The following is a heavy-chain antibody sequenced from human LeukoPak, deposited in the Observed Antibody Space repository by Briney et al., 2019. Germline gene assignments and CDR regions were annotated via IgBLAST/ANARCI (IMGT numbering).Heavy chain of an antibody. CDR3: AREDPIVY. D-gene: IGHD3-16*02. J-gene: IGHJ4*02. CDR1: GFTVSSNH. V-gene: IGHV3-66*02. CDR2: ICSGGSA. Sequence: PGGSLRLSCAASGFTVSSNHMSWARQAPGKGLEWVSVICSGGSAYYADSVKGRFTISRDNSKNTLYLQMNSLRADDTAVYYCAREDPIVYWGQGTLVTVSS.